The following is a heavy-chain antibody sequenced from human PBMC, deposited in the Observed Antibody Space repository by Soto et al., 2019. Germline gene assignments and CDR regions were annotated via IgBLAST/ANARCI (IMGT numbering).Heavy chain of an antibody. CDR3: ARGATGTTGKWGYYYYYYMDV. Sequence: SETLSLTCAVYGGSFSGYYLSWIRQPPGKGLEWIGEINHSGSTNYNPSLKSRVTISVDTSKNQFSLKLSSVTAADTAVYYCARGATGTTGKWGYYYYYYMDVWGKGTTVTVSS. CDR2: INHSGST. V-gene: IGHV4-34*01. J-gene: IGHJ6*03. CDR1: GGSFSGYY. D-gene: IGHD1-7*01.